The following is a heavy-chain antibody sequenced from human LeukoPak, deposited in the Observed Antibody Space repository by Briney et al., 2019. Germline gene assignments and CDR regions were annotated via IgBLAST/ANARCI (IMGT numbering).Heavy chain of an antibody. Sequence: GGSLRHSCAASGFTFSSYAMSWVRQAPGKGLEWVSAISGSGGSTYYADSVKGRFTISRDNSKNTLYLQMNSLRAEDTAVYYCAKDGRGVYYYYGMDVWGQGTTVTVSS. V-gene: IGHV3-23*01. CDR3: AKDGRGVYYYYGMDV. J-gene: IGHJ6*02. D-gene: IGHD3-10*01. CDR1: GFTFSSYA. CDR2: ISGSGGST.